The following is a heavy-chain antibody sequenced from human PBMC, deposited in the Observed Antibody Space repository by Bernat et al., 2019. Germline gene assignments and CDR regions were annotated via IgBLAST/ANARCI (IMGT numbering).Heavy chain of an antibody. CDR3: ARDKGFGEFSRGATFDY. CDR1: GYTFTGYY. V-gene: IGHV1-2*04. CDR2: INPNSGGT. J-gene: IGHJ4*02. D-gene: IGHD3-10*01. Sequence: QVQLVQSGAEVKKPGASVKVSCKASGYTFTGYYMHWVRQAPGQGLEWMGWINPNSGGTNYAQKFQGWVTMTRDTSNSTAYMELSRLRSDDTAVYYCARDKGFGEFSRGATFDYWGQGTLVTVSS.